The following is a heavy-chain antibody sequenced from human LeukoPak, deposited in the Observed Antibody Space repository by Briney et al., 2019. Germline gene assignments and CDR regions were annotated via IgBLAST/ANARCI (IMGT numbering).Heavy chain of an antibody. D-gene: IGHD3-10*01. Sequence: SVKVSCKASGGTFSSYAISWVRQAPGQGLEWMGGIIPIFGTANYAQKFQGRVTITADESTSTAYMELSSLRSEDTAVYYCARCGVTMVRGVNVDAFDTWGQGTMVTVSS. J-gene: IGHJ3*02. V-gene: IGHV1-69*13. CDR3: ARCGVTMVRGVNVDAFDT. CDR2: IIPIFGTA. CDR1: GGTFSSYA.